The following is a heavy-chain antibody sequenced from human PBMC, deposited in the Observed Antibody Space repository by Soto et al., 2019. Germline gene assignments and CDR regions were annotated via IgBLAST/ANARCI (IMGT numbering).Heavy chain of an antibody. CDR2: IKQDGSEK. CDR3: ARPPHERSPYSSGWYFVDY. Sequence: HPGGSLRLSCAASGFTFSSYWMSWVRQAPGKGLEWVANIKQDGSEKYYVDSVKGRFTISRDNAKNSLYLQMNSLRAEDTAVYYCARPPHERSPYSSGWYFVDYWGQGTLVTVSS. CDR1: GFTFSSYW. J-gene: IGHJ4*02. D-gene: IGHD6-19*01. V-gene: IGHV3-7*01.